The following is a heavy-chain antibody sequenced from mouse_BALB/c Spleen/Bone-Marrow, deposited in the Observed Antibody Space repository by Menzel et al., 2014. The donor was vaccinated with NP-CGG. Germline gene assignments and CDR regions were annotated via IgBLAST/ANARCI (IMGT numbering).Heavy chain of an antibody. CDR2: IYPGDGDT. CDR1: GYTFTSYW. J-gene: IGHJ3*01. CDR3: ARWDDYDAWFAY. V-gene: IGHV1-87*01. Sequence: QVQLQQSGAELARPGASVKLSCEASGYTFTSYWMQWVKQRPGQGLEWIGAIYPGDGDTRYTQKFKGKATLTADKSSSTAYMQLSSLASEDSAVYYCARWDDYDAWFAYWGQGTLVTVSA. D-gene: IGHD2-4*01.